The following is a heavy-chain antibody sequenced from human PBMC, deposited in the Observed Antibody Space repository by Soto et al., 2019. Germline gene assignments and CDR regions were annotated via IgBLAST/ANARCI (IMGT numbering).Heavy chain of an antibody. J-gene: IGHJ4*02. CDR1: GYTFTTYG. D-gene: IGHD4-17*01. V-gene: IGHV1-18*01. CDR2: ISPYNGNT. Sequence: ASVKVSCKASGYTFTTYGLSWVRQAPGQGLEWMGWISPYNGNTNYVQNLQGRVTMTTDTSTNTAYMELRSLRSDDTAVYYCARGPYGLDYWGQGTLVTVSS. CDR3: ARGPYGLDY.